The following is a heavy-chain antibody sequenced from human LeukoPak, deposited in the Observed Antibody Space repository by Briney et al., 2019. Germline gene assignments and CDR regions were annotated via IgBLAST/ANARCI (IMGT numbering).Heavy chain of an antibody. Sequence: SETLSLTCTVSGGSISSPYWTWIRQPAGKGLEGSGRFDSRGIANYNPSLHGRVTMSVDTSKNQFSLKVHSVTAADTAIYYCARDHGVWFGEHYYYNGMDVWGQGISVTVSS. V-gene: IGHV4-4*07. D-gene: IGHD3-10*01. CDR2: FDSRGIA. CDR1: GGSISSPY. CDR3: ARDHGVWFGEHYYYNGMDV. J-gene: IGHJ6*02.